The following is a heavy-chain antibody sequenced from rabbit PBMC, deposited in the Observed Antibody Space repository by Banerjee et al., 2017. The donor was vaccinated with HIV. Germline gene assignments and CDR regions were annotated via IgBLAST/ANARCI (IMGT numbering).Heavy chain of an antibody. V-gene: IGHV1S45*01. Sequence: QEQLVESGGGLVQPGGSLKLSCKASGFDFSSYGVSWVRQAPGKGLEWIACIYAGSSGITYYASWAKGRFTISKTSSTTVTLQMTSLTAADTATYFCARDLSYDDYASFNLWGPGTLVTVS. D-gene: IGHD2-1*01. CDR1: GFDFSSYG. J-gene: IGHJ4*01. CDR2: IYAGSSGIT. CDR3: ARDLSYDDYASFNL.